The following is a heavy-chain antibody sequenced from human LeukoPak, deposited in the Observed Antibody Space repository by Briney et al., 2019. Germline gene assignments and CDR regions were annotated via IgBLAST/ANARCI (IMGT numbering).Heavy chain of an antibody. CDR3: ARGSGDSSGYYYEDDY. J-gene: IGHJ4*02. D-gene: IGHD3-22*01. CDR1: GYSISSGYY. Sequence: PSETLSLTCNVSGYSISSGYYWGWIRQPPGKGLEWIGSIYHSGSTNYNPSLKSRVTISVDKSKNQFSLKLSSVTAADTAVYYCARGSGDSSGYYYEDDYWGQGTLVTVSS. CDR2: IYHSGST. V-gene: IGHV4-38-2*02.